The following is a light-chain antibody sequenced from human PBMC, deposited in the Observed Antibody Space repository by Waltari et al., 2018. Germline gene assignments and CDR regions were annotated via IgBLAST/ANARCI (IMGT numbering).Light chain of an antibody. CDR1: PTLLHGNSYHY. V-gene: IGKV2-28*01. CDR2: LGS. CDR3: MQPLQTPYT. J-gene: IGKJ5*01. Sequence: DIVMTQSLLFLPVTPGEPASTPSRPSPTLLHGNSYHYLDLYLHKPGRYPQLLIYLGSNRASGVPDRFSGSGSGTNFTLKISRVEAEDVGVYYCMQPLQTPYTFGQGTRLEIK.